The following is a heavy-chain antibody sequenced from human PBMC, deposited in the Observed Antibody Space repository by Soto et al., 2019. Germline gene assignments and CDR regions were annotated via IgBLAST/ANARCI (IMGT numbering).Heavy chain of an antibody. D-gene: IGHD3-10*01. Sequence: GASVKVSCKASGYTFTSYGISWVRQAPGQGLEWMGWINPNSGGTNYAQKFQGWVTMTRDTSISTAYMELSRLRSDDTAVYYCAREASTGGMDVWGQGTTVTVSS. CDR3: AREASTGGMDV. CDR2: INPNSGGT. V-gene: IGHV1-2*04. J-gene: IGHJ6*02. CDR1: GYTFTSYG.